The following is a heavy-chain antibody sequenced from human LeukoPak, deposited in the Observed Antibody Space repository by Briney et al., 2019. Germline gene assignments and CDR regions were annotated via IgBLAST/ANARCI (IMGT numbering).Heavy chain of an antibody. J-gene: IGHJ3*02. V-gene: IGHV3-53*01. D-gene: IGHD1-26*01. Sequence: PGGSLRLSCAASGFTFDDYGMSWVRQAPGKGLEWVSIIYSGGSTFYADSVKGRFTISRDNSKNTLYPQMNSLRAEDTAVYYCARGGSYLSAFDIWGQGTMVTVSS. CDR1: GFTFDDYG. CDR2: IYSGGST. CDR3: ARGGSYLSAFDI.